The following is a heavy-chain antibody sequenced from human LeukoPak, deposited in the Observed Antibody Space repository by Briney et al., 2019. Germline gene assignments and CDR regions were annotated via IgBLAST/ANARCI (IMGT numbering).Heavy chain of an antibody. J-gene: IGHJ4*02. D-gene: IGHD5-12*01. CDR2: FDPEDGET. V-gene: IGHV1-24*01. CDR3: ASLNWDRKSTILATIKDGFDY. Sequence: ASVKVSCKVSVYTLTELSMHWVRQAPGKGLEWMGGFDPEDGETIYAQKFQGRVTMTEDTSTDTAYMELSSLRSEDTAVYFCASLNWDRKSTILATIKDGFDYWGQGTLVTVSS. CDR1: VYTLTELS.